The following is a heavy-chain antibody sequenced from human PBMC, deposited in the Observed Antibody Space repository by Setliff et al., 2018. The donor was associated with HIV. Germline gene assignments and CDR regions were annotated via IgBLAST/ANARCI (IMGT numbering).Heavy chain of an antibody. J-gene: IGHJ4*02. CDR3: AREDALTQQFDS. CDR2: VSYTGST. D-gene: IGHD6-13*01. V-gene: IGHV4-31*03. Sequence: SETLSLTCTVSGDSVGSGRYSWTWIRQHPGKGLEWIGSVSYTGSTSYTPSLRSRVTISSDKSKNQFSLNLTSVTAADTAVYSCAREDALTQQFDSWGQGTLVTVSS. CDR1: GDSVGSGRYS.